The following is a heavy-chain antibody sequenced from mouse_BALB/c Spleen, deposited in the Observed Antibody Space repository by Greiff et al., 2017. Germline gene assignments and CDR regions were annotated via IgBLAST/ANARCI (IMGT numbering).Heavy chain of an antibody. D-gene: IGHD2-4*01. CDR3: ASYDYGYAMDY. V-gene: IGHV1S81*02. Sequence: QVQLQQPGAELVKPGASVKLSCKASGYTFTSYWMHWVKQMPGQGLEWIGEINPSNGRTNYNEKFKSKATLTVDKSSSTAYMQLSSLTSEDSAVYYCASYDYGYAMDYWGQGTSVTVSS. CDR1: GYTFTSYW. CDR2: INPSNGRT. J-gene: IGHJ4*01.